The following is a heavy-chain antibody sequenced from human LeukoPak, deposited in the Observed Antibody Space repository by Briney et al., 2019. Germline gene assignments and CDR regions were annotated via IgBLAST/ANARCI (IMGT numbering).Heavy chain of an antibody. CDR3: ARAPSPYYYDSSAYYSDY. CDR1: GYTFTSFD. J-gene: IGHJ4*02. CDR2: MNPYTHKT. Sequence: ASVKVSCKTSGYTFTSFDINWVRQAPGQGLEWLGWMNPYTHKTGYAQKFQGRVTFTGDTSIRTAYMEVSNLTSEDTAVYYCARAPSPYYYDSSAYYSDYWGQGTLVTVSS. D-gene: IGHD3-22*01. V-gene: IGHV1-8*03.